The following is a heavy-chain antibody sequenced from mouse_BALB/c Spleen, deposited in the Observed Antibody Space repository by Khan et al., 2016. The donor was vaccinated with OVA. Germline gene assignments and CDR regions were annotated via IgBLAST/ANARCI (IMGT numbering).Heavy chain of an antibody. J-gene: IGHJ2*01. V-gene: IGHV1-20*02. CDR2: INPHIGET. D-gene: IGHD1-1*01. CDR3: ARKNGSDFDY. Sequence: VQLKESGPELVKPGASVKISCKASGYSFTGYFMNWVMQSHGKSLEWIGRINPHIGETFYNQKFKDKATLTVDESSSTVHMELRSLASEDSAVYYCARKNGSDFDYWGQGTTLTVSS. CDR1: GYSFTGYF.